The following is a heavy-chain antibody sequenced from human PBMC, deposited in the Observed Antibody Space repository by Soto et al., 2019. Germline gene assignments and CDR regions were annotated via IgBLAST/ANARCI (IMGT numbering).Heavy chain of an antibody. V-gene: IGHV3-33*01. J-gene: IGHJ4*02. Sequence: QVQLVESGGGVVQPGRSLRLSCEASGFTFKSYGMHWVRQAPGKGLEWVAVVWYDGTNKKYADSVKGRFNIYRDNSKNTLYLQMDSLRAEDTGIYYCARGGHSGSWYRLEAYFFDYWGQGSLVTVSS. CDR2: VWYDGTNK. CDR3: ARGGHSGSWYRLEAYFFDY. D-gene: IGHD6-13*01. CDR1: GFTFKSYG.